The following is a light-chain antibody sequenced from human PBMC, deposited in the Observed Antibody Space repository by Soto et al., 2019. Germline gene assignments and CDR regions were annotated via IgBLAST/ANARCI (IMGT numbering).Light chain of an antibody. V-gene: IGKV3-20*01. CDR3: QEYGSSPLT. CDR1: KSVSSSY. CDR2: GAS. Sequence: EIVLTQSPGTLSLSPGERATLSCRASKSVSSSYLAWYQQRPGRAPRLLIYGASSRATGIPDRFSGSGSGTDFTLTISRLEPEDFAVYYCQEYGSSPLTFGGGTKVEI. J-gene: IGKJ4*01.